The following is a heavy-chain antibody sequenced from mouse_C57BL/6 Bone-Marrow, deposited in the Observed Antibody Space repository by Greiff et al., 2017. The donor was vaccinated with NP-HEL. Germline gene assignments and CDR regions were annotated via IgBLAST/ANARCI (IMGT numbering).Heavy chain of an antibody. CDR3: AREGLDY. V-gene: IGHV1-76*01. Sequence: QVQLQQSGAELVRPGASVKLSCKASGYTFTDYYINWVKQRPGQGLEWIARIYPGSGNTYYNEKFKGKATLTAEKSSSTAYMQLSSLTSEDSAVYFRAREGLDYWGQGTTLTVSS. CDR1: GYTFTDYY. CDR2: IYPGSGNT. J-gene: IGHJ2*01.